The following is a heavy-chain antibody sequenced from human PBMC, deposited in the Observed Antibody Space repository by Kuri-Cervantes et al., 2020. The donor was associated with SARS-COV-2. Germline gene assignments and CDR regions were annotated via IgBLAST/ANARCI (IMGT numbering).Heavy chain of an antibody. CDR1: GGSISSGGYS. J-gene: IGHJ4*02. Sequence: SETLSLTCAVSGGSISSGGYSWSWIRQPPGKGLEWIGYIYHSGSTYYNPSLKSRVTISVDRSKNQSSLKLSSVTAADTAVYYCARDGSGGDADYWGQGTRVTVSS. CDR3: ARDGSGGDADY. CDR2: IYHSGST. V-gene: IGHV4-30-2*01. D-gene: IGHD2-15*01.